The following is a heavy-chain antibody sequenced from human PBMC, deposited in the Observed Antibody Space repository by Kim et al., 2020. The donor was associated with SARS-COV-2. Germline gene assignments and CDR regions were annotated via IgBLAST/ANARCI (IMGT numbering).Heavy chain of an antibody. CDR1: GFTFSSYG. CDR2: VSYDGGDK. J-gene: IGHJ5*02. Sequence: GGSLRLSCAASGFTFSSYGMHWVRQAPGKGLEWVAVVSYDGGDKYYADSVKGRFTISRDNSKNTLYLQMNSLKAEDTAVYYCAKDEAPRVGYYASSGLTPCDPWGQGTLVTVSS. CDR3: AKDEAPRVGYYASSGLTPCDP. D-gene: IGHD3-22*01. V-gene: IGHV3-30*18.